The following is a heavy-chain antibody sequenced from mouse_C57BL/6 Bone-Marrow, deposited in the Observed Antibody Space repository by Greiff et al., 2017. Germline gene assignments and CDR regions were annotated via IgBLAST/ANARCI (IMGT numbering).Heavy chain of an antibody. CDR3: ASENYYCSKGY. V-gene: IGHV1-82*01. J-gene: IGHJ2*01. Sequence: QVQLQQSGPELVKPGASVKISCKASGYAFSSSWMNWVKQRPGKGLEWIGRIYPGDGDTNYNGKFKGKATLTADKSSSTAYMQLSSLTSEDSAAYFCASENYYCSKGYWGQGTTLTVSS. CDR2: IYPGDGDT. CDR1: GYAFSSSW. D-gene: IGHD1-1*01.